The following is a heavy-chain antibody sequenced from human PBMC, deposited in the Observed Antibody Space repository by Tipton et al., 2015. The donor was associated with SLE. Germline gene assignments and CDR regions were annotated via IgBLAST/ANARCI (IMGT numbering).Heavy chain of an antibody. CDR3: ARSSSGDCYWCY. CDR1: GGSISSHY. J-gene: IGHJ4*02. CDR2: IYYSGST. D-gene: IGHD2-21*02. Sequence: TLSLTCTVSGGSISSHYWSWIRQPPGKGLEWIGYIYYSGSTNYNPSLKSRVTISVDTSKNQFSLKLSSVTAADTAVYYCARSSSGDCYWCYWGQGTLVTVSS. V-gene: IGHV4-59*11.